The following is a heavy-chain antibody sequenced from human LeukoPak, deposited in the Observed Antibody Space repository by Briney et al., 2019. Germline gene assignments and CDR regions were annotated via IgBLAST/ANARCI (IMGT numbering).Heavy chain of an antibody. D-gene: IGHD3-10*01. CDR3: GKALRTGMFRGVIDY. J-gene: IGHJ4*02. V-gene: IGHV3-30*02. Sequence: PGGSLRLSCAASGFTFSNYAMSWVRQAPGKGLEWVAFIRYDGSIIYYTDSVKGRFTISRDNSKNMLYLQMYSLRAEDTALYYCGKALRTGMFRGVIDYWGQGTPVTVSS. CDR1: GFTFSNYA. CDR2: IRYDGSII.